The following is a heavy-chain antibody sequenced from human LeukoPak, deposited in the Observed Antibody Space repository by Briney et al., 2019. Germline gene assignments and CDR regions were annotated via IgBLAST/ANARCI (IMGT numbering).Heavy chain of an antibody. Sequence: LSLTCAVSGGSISSRNWWSWVRQPPGKGLEWVSYISSSGSTIYYADSVKGRFTISRDNAKNSLYLQMNSLRAEDTALYYCAKDRMATSIYPDYWGQGTLVTVSS. CDR1: GGSISSRNW. D-gene: IGHD5-24*01. CDR3: AKDRMATSIYPDY. J-gene: IGHJ4*02. CDR2: ISSSGSTI. V-gene: IGHV3-11*01.